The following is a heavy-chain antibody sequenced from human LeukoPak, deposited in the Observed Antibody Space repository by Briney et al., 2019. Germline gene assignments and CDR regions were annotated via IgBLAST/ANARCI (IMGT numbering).Heavy chain of an antibody. J-gene: IGHJ4*02. V-gene: IGHV4-39*01. CDR2: IYYSGST. Sequence: KPSETLSLTCTVSGGSISSSSYYWGWIRQPPGKGLEWIGSIYYSGSTYYNPSLKSRVTISVDTSKNQFPLKLSSVTAADTAVYYCARPGPQYYDSSGYYQNWGQGTLVTVSS. D-gene: IGHD3-22*01. CDR3: ARPGPQYYDSSGYYQN. CDR1: GGSISSSSYY.